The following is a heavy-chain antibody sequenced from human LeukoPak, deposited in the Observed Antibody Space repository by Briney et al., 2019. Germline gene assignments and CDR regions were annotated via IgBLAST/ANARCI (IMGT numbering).Heavy chain of an antibody. J-gene: IGHJ4*02. Sequence: QPGRSLRLSCAASGFTFSSYGMHWVRPAPGKGLEWVAVISYDGSNKYYADSVKGRFTISRDNSKNTLYLQMNSLRAEDTAVYYCAKDRVRFPDFWSGYFDYWGQGTLITVSS. CDR2: ISYDGSNK. V-gene: IGHV3-30*18. D-gene: IGHD3-3*01. CDR3: AKDRVRFPDFWSGYFDY. CDR1: GFTFSSYG.